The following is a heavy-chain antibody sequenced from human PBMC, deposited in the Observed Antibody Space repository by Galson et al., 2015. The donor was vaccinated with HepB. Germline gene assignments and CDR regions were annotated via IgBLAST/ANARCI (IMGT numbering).Heavy chain of an antibody. V-gene: IGHV3-30*03. Sequence: SLRLSCAASGFTFSSYGMHWVRQAPGKGLEWVAVISYDGSNKYYADSVKGRFTISRDNSKNTLYLQMNSLRAEDTAVYYCEAAAGTSWFDPWGQGTLVTVSS. CDR1: GFTFSSYG. CDR3: EAAAGTSWFDP. CDR2: ISYDGSNK. J-gene: IGHJ5*02. D-gene: IGHD6-13*01.